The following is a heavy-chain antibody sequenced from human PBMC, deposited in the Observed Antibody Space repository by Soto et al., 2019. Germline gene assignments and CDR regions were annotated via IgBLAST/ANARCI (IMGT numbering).Heavy chain of an antibody. CDR2: IYYSGST. D-gene: IGHD1-1*01. J-gene: IGHJ4*02. V-gene: IGHV4-59*01. CDR3: ASWNDKTYYFDY. CDR1: GGSISSYY. Sequence: SETLSLTCTVSGGSISSYYWSWIRQPPGKGLEWIGYIYYSGSTNYNPSLKSRVTISVDTSKNQFSLKLSSVTAADTAVYYCASWNDKTYYFDYWGQGTLVTVSS.